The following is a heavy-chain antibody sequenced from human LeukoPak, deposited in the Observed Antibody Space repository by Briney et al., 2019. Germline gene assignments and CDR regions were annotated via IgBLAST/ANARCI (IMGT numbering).Heavy chain of an antibody. J-gene: IGHJ6*03. CDR3: ARVSYSSSFLGYYYMDV. V-gene: IGHV4-34*01. CDR2: INHSGST. D-gene: IGHD6-6*01. CDR1: GGSFSGYY. Sequence: SETLSLTCAVYGGSFSGYYWSWIRQPPGKGLEWIGEINHSGSTNYNPSLKSRVTISVDTSKNQFSLKLSSVTAADTAVYYCARVSYSSSFLGYYYMDVWGKGTTVTVSS.